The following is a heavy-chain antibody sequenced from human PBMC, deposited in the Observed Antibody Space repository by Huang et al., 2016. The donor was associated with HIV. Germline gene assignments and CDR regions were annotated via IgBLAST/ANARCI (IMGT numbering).Heavy chain of an antibody. D-gene: IGHD3-22*01. V-gene: IGHV3-72*01. CDR2: ARNTPYSNTT. CDR1: GFTFSDHY. CDR3: AREIFETSGYYPDAFDV. J-gene: IGHJ3*01. Sequence: EVQLVESGGGLVQPGGSLRLSCAASGFTFSDHYMDWVRQAPGKGLEWIGRARNTPYSNTTEYAASVIGRFTISRDDSKNFLFLQLRSLKAEDTAVYYCAREIFETSGYYPDAFDVWGHGTMVTVSS.